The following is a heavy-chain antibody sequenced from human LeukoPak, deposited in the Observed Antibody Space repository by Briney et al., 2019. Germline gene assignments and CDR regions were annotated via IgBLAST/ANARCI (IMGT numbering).Heavy chain of an antibody. J-gene: IGHJ6*02. V-gene: IGHV3-23*01. Sequence: GGSLRLSCAASGFTFSSYAMSWVRQAPGKGLEGVSSVFGSGGSTYYADSVKGRFTISRDNSKNTLYLQMNSLRAEDTAVYYCAKVSRGYCRGGTCYYYYGMDVWGQGTTVTVSS. D-gene: IGHD2-15*01. CDR3: AKVSRGYCRGGTCYYYYGMDV. CDR2: VFGSGGST. CDR1: GFTFSSYA.